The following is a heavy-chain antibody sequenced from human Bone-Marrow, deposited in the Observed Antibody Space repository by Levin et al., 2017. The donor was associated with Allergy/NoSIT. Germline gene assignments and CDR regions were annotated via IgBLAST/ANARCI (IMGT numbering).Heavy chain of an antibody. J-gene: IGHJ4*02. V-gene: IGHV3-21*01. D-gene: IGHD6-6*01. Sequence: SCAASGFTFSSYSMNWVRQAPGKGLEWVSSISSSSSYIYYADSVKGRFTISRDNAKNSLYLQMNSLRAEDTAVYYCARDGSSSSFVYWGQGTLVTVSS. CDR2: ISSSSSYI. CDR3: ARDGSSSSFVY. CDR1: GFTFSSYS.